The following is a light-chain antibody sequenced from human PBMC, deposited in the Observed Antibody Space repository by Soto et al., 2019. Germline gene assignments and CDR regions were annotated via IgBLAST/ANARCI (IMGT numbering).Light chain of an antibody. Sequence: HSLLTHRPSSYETPWQVVTISCSGSASKVGSNYVYWYQQLPRTAATLLIYRNTKRESGVPGTFPGSKSGTSASLAIRGLRSDDEADYFCATWDDRLNGFYVFGTGTKVTVL. CDR3: ATWDDRLNGFYV. CDR2: RNT. CDR1: ASKVGSNY. V-gene: IGLV1-47*01. J-gene: IGLJ1*01.